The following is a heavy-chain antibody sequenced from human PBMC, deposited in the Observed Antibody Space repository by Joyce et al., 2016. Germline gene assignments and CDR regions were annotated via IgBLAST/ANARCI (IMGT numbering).Heavy chain of an antibody. J-gene: IGHJ6*02. V-gene: IGHV3-23*01. Sequence: EAQLLETGGGLVQPGGSLRLSCAASGFTFTNYAMTWVRQAPGKGLGWVSVISGTGGSTYYADSVRGRFTISRDISKNTLDLQMNSLRAEDTARYYCAKLSGQAAAYFYAMDVWGQGTTVTVSS. CDR1: GFTFTNYA. CDR2: ISGTGGST. CDR3: AKLSGQAAAYFYAMDV. D-gene: IGHD2-2*01.